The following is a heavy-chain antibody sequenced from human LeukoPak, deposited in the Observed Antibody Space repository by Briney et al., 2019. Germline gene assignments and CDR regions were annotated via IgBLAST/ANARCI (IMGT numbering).Heavy chain of an antibody. V-gene: IGHV3-21*04. CDR1: GFTFSSYS. Sequence: GGSLRLSCAASGFTFSSYSMNWVRQAPGKGLEWVSSISSSSLYIYYADSVKGRFTISRDNSKNTLYLQMNSLRVEDTAVYYCARDPYGSGRIKWFDPWGQGTLVTVSS. CDR3: ARDPYGSGRIKWFDP. CDR2: ISSSSLYI. J-gene: IGHJ5*02. D-gene: IGHD3-10*01.